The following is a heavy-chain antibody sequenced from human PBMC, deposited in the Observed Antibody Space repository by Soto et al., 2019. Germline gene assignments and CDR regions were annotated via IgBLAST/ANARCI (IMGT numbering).Heavy chain of an antibody. V-gene: IGHV3-7*01. CDR2: IKQDGSEK. Sequence: EVQLVESGGGLVQPGGSLRLSCAASGFTFETSWMTWVRQAPGKGLEWVANIKQDGSEKYYVDSVKGRFTISRDNAKNSLYLQMNSLRVEDTAVYFCVRERISSWRQGTLVTVSS. J-gene: IGHJ4*02. CDR3: VRERISS. D-gene: IGHD2-15*01. CDR1: GFTFETSW.